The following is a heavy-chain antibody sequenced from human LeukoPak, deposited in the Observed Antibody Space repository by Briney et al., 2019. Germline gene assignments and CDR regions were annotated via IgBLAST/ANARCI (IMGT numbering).Heavy chain of an antibody. CDR2: MNPNSGNT. D-gene: IGHD3-22*01. J-gene: IGHJ3*02. CDR1: GYTFTSYD. Sequence: ASVKVSCKASGYTFTSYDINWVRQATGQGLEWLGWMNPNSGNTGYAQKFQGRVTMTRNTSISTAYMELSSLRSEDTAVYYCARGVMIVVVNYWGMGAFDIWGQGTMVTVSS. V-gene: IGHV1-8*01. CDR3: ARGVMIVVVNYWGMGAFDI.